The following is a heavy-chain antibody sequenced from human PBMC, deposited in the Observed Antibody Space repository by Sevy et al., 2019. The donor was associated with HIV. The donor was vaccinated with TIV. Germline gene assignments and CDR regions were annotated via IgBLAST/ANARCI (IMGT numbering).Heavy chain of an antibody. Sequence: SETLSLTCTVSGGSISSSSYYWGWIRQPPGKGLEWIGSIYYSGSTYYHPSLKSRVTISVDTSKNQFSLKLSSVTAADTAVYYCARGAGVVVRDWFDPWGQGTLVTVSS. CDR3: ARGAGVVVRDWFDP. J-gene: IGHJ5*02. D-gene: IGHD3-22*01. V-gene: IGHV4-39*01. CDR2: IYYSGST. CDR1: GGSISSSSYY.